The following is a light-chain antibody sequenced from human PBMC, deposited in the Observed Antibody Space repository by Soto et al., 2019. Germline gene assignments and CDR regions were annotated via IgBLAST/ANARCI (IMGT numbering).Light chain of an antibody. CDR2: VAS. CDR3: QLYNNCPLS. CDR1: QSVRSN. J-gene: IGKJ5*01. Sequence: EIVMTQSLATLSVSPGERATLACRASQSVRSNLAWYQQKPGQARRLLIYVASTRATGIPARFSSSGSGTEFALTISSLQSEDFAVYYCQLYNNCPLSFGPGTRLEIK. V-gene: IGKV3-15*01.